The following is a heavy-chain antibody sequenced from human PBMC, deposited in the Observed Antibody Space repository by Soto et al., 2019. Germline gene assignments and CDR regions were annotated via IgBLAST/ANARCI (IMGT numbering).Heavy chain of an antibody. CDR1: GFTFSSYS. CDR2: ISGSGGTT. Sequence: EVQLLEAGGGLVQPGRSLRLSCAASGFTFSSYSMSWVRQAPGKGLEWVSAISGSGGTTYYAASVKGRSTISRDNSKNTLFLQMNSLRAEDTAVYYCAKFFVETGGSSGWPWTFHYWGQGTLVTVS. CDR3: AKFFVETGGSSGWPWTFHY. D-gene: IGHD6-25*01. J-gene: IGHJ4*02. V-gene: IGHV3-23*01.